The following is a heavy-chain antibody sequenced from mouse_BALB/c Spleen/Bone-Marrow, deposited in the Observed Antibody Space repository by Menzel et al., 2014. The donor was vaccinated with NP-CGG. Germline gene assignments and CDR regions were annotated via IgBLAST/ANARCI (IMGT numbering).Heavy chain of an antibody. CDR3: TRMYYNYYAMDY. V-gene: IGHV1-69*02. D-gene: IGHD1-3*01. CDR2: IYPSDSYT. J-gene: IGHJ4*01. CDR1: GYIFINYW. Sequence: QVQLQQSGAELVRPGASVKASCKASGYIFINYWINWVKQRPGQGPEWIGNIYPSDSYTNYNQKFKDKDTLTVDKSSSTAYMQLSSQTSEESAVYYCTRMYYNYYAMDYWGQGTSVTVSS.